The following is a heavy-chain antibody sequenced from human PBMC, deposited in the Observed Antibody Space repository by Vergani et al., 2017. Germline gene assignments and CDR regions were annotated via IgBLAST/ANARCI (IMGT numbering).Heavy chain of an antibody. V-gene: IGHV4-39*01. Sequence: QVQLHESGPGLVKPSETLSLTCTVSGDSVISTDYHLGWIRQPPGKGLEWIGSMGYSGSTSYNPSLESRISISFETPKNQFSLRLTSVNAADTAVYYCASKRGACRAAYCHSYDFWGPGTLVGVSS. CDR1: GDSVISTDYH. CDR3: ASKRGACRAAYCHSYDF. D-gene: IGHD2-15*01. J-gene: IGHJ4*02. CDR2: MGYSGST.